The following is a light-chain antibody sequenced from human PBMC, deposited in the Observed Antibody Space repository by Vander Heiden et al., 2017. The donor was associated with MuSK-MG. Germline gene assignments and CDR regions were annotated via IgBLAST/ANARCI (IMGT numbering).Light chain of an antibody. CDR3: QQYCSYFD. V-gene: IGKV1-5*03. Sequence: IPMTQSPSTLSASVGDRVTITCRASQNIGPWLAWYQQKPGKAPKLLIYKASTLESGVPSRFSGSGSGTEFTRSISSLQPDDFATYYCQQYCSYFDFGQGTKLEIK. J-gene: IGKJ2*01. CDR1: QNIGPW. CDR2: KAS.